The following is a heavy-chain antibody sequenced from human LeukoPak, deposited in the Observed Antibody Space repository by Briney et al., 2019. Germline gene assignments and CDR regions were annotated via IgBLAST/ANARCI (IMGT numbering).Heavy chain of an antibody. CDR1: GFSFSSYE. D-gene: IGHD6-19*01. J-gene: IGHJ4*02. CDR3: ARYSSGWYTSHSHFDY. Sequence: GGSLRLSCAASGFSFSSYEMNWVRQAPGKGLEWISYISASGTLTHYADSVEGRFTISRDNAKNSLYLQMNSLRAEDTAVYYCARYSSGWYTSHSHFDYWGQGTLVTVSS. V-gene: IGHV3-48*03. CDR2: ISASGTLT.